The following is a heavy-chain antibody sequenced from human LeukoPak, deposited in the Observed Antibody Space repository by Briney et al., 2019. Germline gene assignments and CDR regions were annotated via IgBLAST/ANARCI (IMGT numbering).Heavy chain of an antibody. CDR3: ARGGGTAAIPFDY. CDR2: INPNSIGT. Sequence: GASVKVSCKTSGYSFTIYYIHWVRQAPGQGFEWMGWINPNSIGTNYAQKFQGRVTMTRDTSISTAYMELSSLTSDDTAVYYCARGGGTAAIPFDYWGQGTLVTVSS. D-gene: IGHD2-2*01. CDR1: GYSFTIYY. J-gene: IGHJ4*02. V-gene: IGHV1-2*02.